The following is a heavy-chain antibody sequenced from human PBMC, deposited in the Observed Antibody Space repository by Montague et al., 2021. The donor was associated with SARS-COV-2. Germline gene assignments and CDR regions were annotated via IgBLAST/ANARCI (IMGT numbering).Heavy chain of an antibody. J-gene: IGHJ5*02. CDR3: ARERQEVGIYFDP. V-gene: IGHV4-39*07. D-gene: IGHD1-1*01. Sequence: SETLSLTCTVSGGSMSTVNDYWGWVRQTPGKGLDWVGSISYSGATYYNPSLETRVSISRDTSKSQFSLELRSVTAADTAVYYCARERQEVGIYFDPWGHGTLVTVSS. CDR2: ISYSGAT. CDR1: GGSMSTVNDY.